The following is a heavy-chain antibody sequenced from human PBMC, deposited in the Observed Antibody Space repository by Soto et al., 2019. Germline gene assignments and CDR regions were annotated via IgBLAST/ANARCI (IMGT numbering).Heavy chain of an antibody. CDR2: INPSGGST. V-gene: IGHV1-46*01. J-gene: IGHJ4*02. CDR1: GYTFTSYY. Sequence: ASVKVSCKASGYTFTSYYMHWVRQAPGQGLEWMGIINPSGGSTSYAQKFQGRVTMTRDTSTSTVYMELSSLRSEDTAVYYCARAPRDDYGGNAYCDYRGQGTLVTVS. CDR3: ARAPRDDYGGNAYCDY. D-gene: IGHD4-17*01.